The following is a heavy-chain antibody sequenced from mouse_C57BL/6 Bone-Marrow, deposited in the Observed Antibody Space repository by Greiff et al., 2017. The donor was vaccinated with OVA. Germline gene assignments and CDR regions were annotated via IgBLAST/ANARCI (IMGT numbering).Heavy chain of an antibody. CDR1: GYTFTSYW. Sequence: QVQLQQPGADLVKPGASVKLSCKASGYTFTSYWMHWVKQRPGQGLEWIGMIHPNSGSTNYNEKFKSKATLTVDKSSSTAYMQLSSLTSEDSAVYYCARSNYYGSSYEDWYFDVWGTGTTVTVSS. V-gene: IGHV1-64*01. J-gene: IGHJ1*03. CDR2: IHPNSGST. D-gene: IGHD1-1*01. CDR3: ARSNYYGSSYEDWYFDV.